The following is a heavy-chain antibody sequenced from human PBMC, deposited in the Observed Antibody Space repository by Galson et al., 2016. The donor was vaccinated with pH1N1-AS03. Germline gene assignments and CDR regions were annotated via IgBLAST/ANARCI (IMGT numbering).Heavy chain of an antibody. D-gene: IGHD6-19*01. CDR2: ISGTGGSP. CDR3: ARESPVAGNFDF. J-gene: IGHJ4*02. CDR1: GFTFSDYA. Sequence: LRLSCAASGFTFSDYAMGWVRQAPGKGLEWLAEISGTGGSPFYADSVKGRVTISRGNSKNTVYLHMNSLRTEDTAVYYCARESPVAGNFDFWGQGTLVSVSS. V-gene: IGHV3-23*01.